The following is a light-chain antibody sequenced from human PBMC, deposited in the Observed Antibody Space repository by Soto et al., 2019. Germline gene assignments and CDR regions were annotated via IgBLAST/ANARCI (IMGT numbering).Light chain of an antibody. CDR1: QSVSSY. CDR2: VAS. Sequence: EIVLTQSPATLSLSPGERATLSCRASQSVSSYLAWYQQKPGQAPRLLIYVASNRATGIPARFSGSGSGTDFTLTISSLEPEDFAVYYCQQRSQGYTFGQGTKLEIK. V-gene: IGKV3-11*01. J-gene: IGKJ2*01. CDR3: QQRSQGYT.